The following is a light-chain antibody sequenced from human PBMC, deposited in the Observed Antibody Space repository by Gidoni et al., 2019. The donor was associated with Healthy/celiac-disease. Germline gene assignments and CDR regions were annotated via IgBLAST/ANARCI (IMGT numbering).Light chain of an antibody. CDR3: LQDYKYPRT. CDR2: AAS. J-gene: IGKJ1*01. Sequence: AIQITQSPSSLSASVGDRVTITCRASQGIRNDLGWYQQKPGKAHKLLIYAASSLQSGVPSRFSGSGSGTDFTLTISSLQPEDFATYYCLQDYKYPRTFGQGTKVEIK. V-gene: IGKV1-6*01. CDR1: QGIRND.